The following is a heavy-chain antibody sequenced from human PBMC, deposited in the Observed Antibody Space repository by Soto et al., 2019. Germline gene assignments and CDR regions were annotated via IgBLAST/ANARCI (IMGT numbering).Heavy chain of an antibody. V-gene: IGHV4-59*01. CDR2: IYYSGST. Sequence: PSLTCTVSGGSISSYYWSWIRQPPGKGLEWIGYIYYSGSTNYNPSLKSRVTISVDTSKNQFSLKLSSVTAADTAVYYCARGTGTPNYYYYGMDVWGQGTTVTVSS. CDR3: ARGTGTPNYYYYGMDV. CDR1: GGSISSYY. D-gene: IGHD1-1*01. J-gene: IGHJ6*02.